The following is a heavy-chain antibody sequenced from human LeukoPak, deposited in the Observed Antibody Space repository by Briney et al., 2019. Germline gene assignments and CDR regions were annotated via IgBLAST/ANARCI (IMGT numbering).Heavy chain of an antibody. CDR1: GYTFTGYY. V-gene: IGHV1-2*02. D-gene: IGHD2-2*02. CDR2: INPNSGGT. CDR3: ARDPGYCSSTSCYTWFDP. Sequence: ASVKVSCKASGYTFTGYYMHWVRQAPGQGLEWMGWINPNSGGTNYAQKFQGRVTMTRDTSISTAYMELSGLRSDDTAVYYCARDPGYCSSTSCYTWFDPWGQGTLVTVSS. J-gene: IGHJ5*02.